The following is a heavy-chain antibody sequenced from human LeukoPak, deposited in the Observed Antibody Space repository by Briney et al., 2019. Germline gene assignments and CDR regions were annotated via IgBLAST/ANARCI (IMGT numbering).Heavy chain of an antibody. D-gene: IGHD6-13*01. J-gene: IGHJ4*02. CDR3: ARSGSNWSCDS. V-gene: IGHV1-3*01. CDR2: INAGNGDDT. CDR1: GYAFPHYG. Sequence: GASVKVSCKASGYAFPHYGVQWVRQAPGQTLEWMGWINAGNGDDTKYSQKFQARLTMTTDTSATTVYMESNSLRSEDTAVYYCARSGSNWSCDSWGQGTLVTVSS.